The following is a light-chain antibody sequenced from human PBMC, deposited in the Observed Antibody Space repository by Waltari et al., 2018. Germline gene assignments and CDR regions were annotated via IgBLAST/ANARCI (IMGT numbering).Light chain of an antibody. CDR3: QQYVRLPVT. Sequence: EIVLTQSPGTLSLFPGERATLSCRASQSVSRSLAWYQQKPGQAPRLLIYGASSRATGVPDRFSGSGSGTDFSLTISRLEPEDFAVYYCQQYVRLPVTFGQGTKVEIK. J-gene: IGKJ1*01. V-gene: IGKV3-20*01. CDR2: GAS. CDR1: QSVSRS.